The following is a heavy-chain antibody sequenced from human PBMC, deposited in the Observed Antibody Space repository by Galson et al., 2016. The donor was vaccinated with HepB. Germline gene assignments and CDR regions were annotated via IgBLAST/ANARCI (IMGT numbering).Heavy chain of an antibody. D-gene: IGHD3-10*01. CDR2: KHYWGST. J-gene: IGHJ4*02. Sequence: SETLSLTCVVSGDSISNGYYWGWIRQPPGKGLEWIGSKHYWGSTQYNPSLKSRVTVSVDTSKNQVFLKLSSVTAADTAVYFCARGEFMYGSGSGRREPPNDYWGQGILVTVSS. CDR3: ARGEFMYGSGSGRREPPNDY. CDR1: GDSISNGYY. V-gene: IGHV4-38-2*01.